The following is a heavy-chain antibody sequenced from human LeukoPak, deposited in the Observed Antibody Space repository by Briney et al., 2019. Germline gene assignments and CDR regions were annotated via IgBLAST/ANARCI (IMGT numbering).Heavy chain of an antibody. CDR3: ARGGGDYYYYYYMDV. Sequence: GGSLRLSCAASGFTFSSYEMNWVRQAPGKGLEWVSYISSSGSTIYYADSVKGRFTISRDNAKNSLYLQMNSLRAEDTAVYYCARGGGDYYYYYYMDVWGKGTTVTVSS. D-gene: IGHD4-17*01. CDR1: GFTFSSYE. J-gene: IGHJ6*03. CDR2: ISSSGSTI. V-gene: IGHV3-48*03.